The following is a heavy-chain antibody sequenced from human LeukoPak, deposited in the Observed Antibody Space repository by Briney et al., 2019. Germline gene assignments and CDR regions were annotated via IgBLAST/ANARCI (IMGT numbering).Heavy chain of an antibody. J-gene: IGHJ6*03. V-gene: IGHV3-20*04. Sequence: GGSLRLSCAASGFTFDDYGMSWVRQAPGKGLEWVSGINWNGGSTGYADSVKGRFTISRDNAKNSLYLQMNSLRAEDTALYYCAREAYSSSWVYYYYYMDVWGKGTTVTVSS. CDR1: GFTFDDYG. D-gene: IGHD6-6*01. CDR2: INWNGGST. CDR3: AREAYSSSWVYYYYYMDV.